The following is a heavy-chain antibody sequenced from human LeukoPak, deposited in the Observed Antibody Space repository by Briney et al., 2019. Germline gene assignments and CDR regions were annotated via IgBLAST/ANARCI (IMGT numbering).Heavy chain of an antibody. J-gene: IGHJ4*02. CDR2: MTGPADTT. CDR3: PKGAEIDH. CDR1: GFNFNNFA. V-gene: IGHV3-23*01. Sequence: GGSLRLSCAASGFNFNNFAMSWVRQAPGKGLEWLSAMTGPADTTYYAASVKGRFTISRDYSKSMVFLQMNSLRVEDTAIYYCPKGAEIDHWGQGTLVTVSS.